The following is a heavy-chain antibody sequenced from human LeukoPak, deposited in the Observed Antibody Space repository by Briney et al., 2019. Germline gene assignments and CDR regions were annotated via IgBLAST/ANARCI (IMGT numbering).Heavy chain of an antibody. Sequence: GGSLRLSCAASGFTFSSYSMNWVRQAPGKGLEWVSAISGSGGSTYYADSVKGRFTISRDNSKNTLYLQMNSLRAEDTAVYYCAKYYDEIADVYWGQGTLVTVSS. V-gene: IGHV3-23*01. CDR3: AKYYDEIADVY. CDR2: ISGSGGST. D-gene: IGHD3-22*01. J-gene: IGHJ4*02. CDR1: GFTFSSYS.